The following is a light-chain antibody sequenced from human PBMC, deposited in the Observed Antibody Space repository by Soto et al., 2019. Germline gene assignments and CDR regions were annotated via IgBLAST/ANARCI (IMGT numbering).Light chain of an antibody. CDR1: QSVSSK. CDR2: DTY. V-gene: IGKV3-15*01. CDR3: QQYNNWPPIT. J-gene: IGKJ5*01. Sequence: EIVMTQSPATLSVSPGERATLSCRASQSVSSKLAWYQQKPGQAPRLVIYDTYTRATGIPARFSGSGSGTEFTLTITGLQSEDFAVYYCQQYNNWPPITFGQGTRLEIK.